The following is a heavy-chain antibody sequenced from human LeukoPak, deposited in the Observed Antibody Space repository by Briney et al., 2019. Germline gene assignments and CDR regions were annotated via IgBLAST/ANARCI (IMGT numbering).Heavy chain of an antibody. CDR1: GFTFSNYA. V-gene: IGHV3-23*01. D-gene: IGHD2-21*02. Sequence: PLGSLRLSCAASGFTFSNYAVTWGRQAPGEGLEWVSVISDRGGTTYYADSVKGRFTISRDNSKNTLYLQMNSLRADDTAVYYCAKEGAYCGRDCSGVFDYWGQGTQVTVSS. J-gene: IGHJ4*02. CDR3: AKEGAYCGRDCSGVFDY. CDR2: ISDRGGTT.